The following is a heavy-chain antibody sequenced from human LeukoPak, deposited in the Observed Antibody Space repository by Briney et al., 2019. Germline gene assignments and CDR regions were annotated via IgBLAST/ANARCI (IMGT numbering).Heavy chain of an antibody. D-gene: IGHD2-2*02. CDR3: ARQIGCSTTSCYNGWYFDL. V-gene: IGHV4-59*08. J-gene: IGHJ2*01. CDR2: IYYSGST. CDR1: GASINTYY. Sequence: SETLSLTCSVSGASINTYYWSWIRQPPGKGLEWIGYIYYSGSTKTNPSLKGRVTMSVDTSKNQFSLKMYSVTAADTAVYYCARQIGCSTTSCYNGWYFDLWGRGTLVTVSS.